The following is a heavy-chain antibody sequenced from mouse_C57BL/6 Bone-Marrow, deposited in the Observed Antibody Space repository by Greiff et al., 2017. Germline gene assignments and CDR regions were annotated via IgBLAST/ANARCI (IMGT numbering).Heavy chain of an antibody. V-gene: IGHV1-26*01. CDR1: GYTFTDYY. D-gene: IGHD1-1*01. CDR2: INPNNGGT. J-gene: IGHJ2*03. Sequence: EVQLQQSGPELVKPGASVKISCKASGYTFTDYYMNWVKQSHGKSLEWIGDINPNNGGTSYNPKLKGKATLTVDKSSSTAYMELRSLTSEDSAVYYCARDYYGSSWYFDYWGQGTSLTVSS. CDR3: ARDYYGSSWYFDY.